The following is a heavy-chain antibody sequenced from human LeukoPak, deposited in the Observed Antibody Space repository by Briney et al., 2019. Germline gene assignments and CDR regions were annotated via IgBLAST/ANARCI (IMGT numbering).Heavy chain of an antibody. CDR3: ARDRRAPTHGIQLWPRSYSSGSAFDP. Sequence: SVKVSCKASGGTFSSYAISWVRQAPGQGLEWMGGIIPIFGTANYAQKFQGRVTITADESTSTAYMELSSLRSEDTAVYYCARDRRAPTHGIQLWPRSYSSGSAFDPWGQGTLVTVSS. V-gene: IGHV1-69*01. D-gene: IGHD5-18*01. J-gene: IGHJ5*02. CDR1: GGTFSSYA. CDR2: IIPIFGTA.